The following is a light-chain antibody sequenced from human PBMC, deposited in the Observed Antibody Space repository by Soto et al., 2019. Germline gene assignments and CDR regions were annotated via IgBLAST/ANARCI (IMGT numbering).Light chain of an antibody. CDR2: GAS. J-gene: IGKJ4*01. Sequence: EIELTQSPATLSVSPGARATLSCRASQSVRSNLAWYQQKPGQAPRLLIYGASTRASGIPTRFSGSGSGTEFTLTISSLQSEDFAVYFCQSYNDWPLTFGGGTKVDIK. CDR1: QSVRSN. CDR3: QSYNDWPLT. V-gene: IGKV3D-15*01.